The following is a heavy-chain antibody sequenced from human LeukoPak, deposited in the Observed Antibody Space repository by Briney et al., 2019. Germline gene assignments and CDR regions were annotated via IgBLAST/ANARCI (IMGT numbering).Heavy chain of an antibody. CDR1: GFTFSSYS. Sequence: PGGSLRLSCAASGFTFSSYSMNWVRQAPGKGLEWVSYISSSSSTIYYADSVKGRFTISRDNAKNSLYLQMNSLRAEDTAVYYCARDGDSSGRYPFDYDYWGRGTLVTVSS. CDR2: ISSSSSTI. V-gene: IGHV3-48*01. CDR3: ARDGDSSGRYPFDYDY. D-gene: IGHD6-19*01. J-gene: IGHJ4*02.